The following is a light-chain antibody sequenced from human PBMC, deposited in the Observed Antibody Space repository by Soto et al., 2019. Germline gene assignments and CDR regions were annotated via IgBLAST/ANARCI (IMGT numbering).Light chain of an antibody. CDR2: DAS. V-gene: IGKV3-11*01. CDR1: QSVSIY. Sequence: VLTQSPATLSLSPGERATLSCRASQSVSIYLAWYQQKPGQPPRLLIYDASNRATGVPARFSGSGSGTAFTLTIISLEPEDFAVYYCQQRQNWPPLTFGGGTKVET. J-gene: IGKJ4*01. CDR3: QQRQNWPPLT.